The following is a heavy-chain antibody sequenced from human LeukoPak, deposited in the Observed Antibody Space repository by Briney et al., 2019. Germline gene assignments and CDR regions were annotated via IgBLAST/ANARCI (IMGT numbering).Heavy chain of an antibody. D-gene: IGHD2-21*02. Sequence: SETLSLTCTVSGGSISSGGYSWSWFRQPPGKGLEWIGYIYHSGSTYYNPSLKSRVTISVDRSKNQFSLKLSSVTAADTAVYYCARSDIVVVTAIDYWGQGTLVTVSS. V-gene: IGHV4-30-2*01. CDR3: ARSDIVVVTAIDY. J-gene: IGHJ4*02. CDR2: IYHSGST. CDR1: GGSISSGGYS.